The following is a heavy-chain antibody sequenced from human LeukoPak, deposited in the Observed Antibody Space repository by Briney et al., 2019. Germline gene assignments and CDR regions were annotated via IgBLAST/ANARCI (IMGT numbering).Heavy chain of an antibody. V-gene: IGHV3-64*01. CDR3: AREGSGWYVGAIDY. D-gene: IGHD6-19*01. CDR1: GFTFSSYA. J-gene: IGHJ4*02. CDR2: ISSNGGST. Sequence: PGGSLRLSCAASGFTFSSYAMHWGRQAPGKGLEYVSAISSNGGSTYYANSVKGRFTISRDNSKNTLYLQMGSLRAEDMAVYYCAREGSGWYVGAIDYWGQGTLFTVSS.